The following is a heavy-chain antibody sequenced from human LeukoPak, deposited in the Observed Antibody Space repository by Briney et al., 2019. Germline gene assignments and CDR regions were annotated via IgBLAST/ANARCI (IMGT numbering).Heavy chain of an antibody. D-gene: IGHD3-10*01. CDR2: INHSGST. J-gene: IGHJ6*03. Sequence: SETLSLTCAVYGGSFSGYYWSWIRQPPGKGLEWIGEINHSGSTNYNPSLKSRVTISVDASKNQFSLKLSSVTAADTAVYYCRGELLSGYYYMDVWGKGTTVTISS. CDR3: RGELLSGYYYMDV. V-gene: IGHV4-34*01. CDR1: GGSFSGYY.